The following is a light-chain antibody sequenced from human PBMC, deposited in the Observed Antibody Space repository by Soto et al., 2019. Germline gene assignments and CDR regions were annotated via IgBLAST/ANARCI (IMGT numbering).Light chain of an antibody. Sequence: DIQMTQSPSSLASSVGNRVTITCRASQRTGIFLNWYQHKPGRAPKLLIYDASRLHSGVPSRFSGSGSGTSYTLTISSLQPEDFATYYCQQSYGSLYTFGQGTKLNIK. V-gene: IGKV1-39*01. CDR1: QRTGIF. CDR3: QQSYGSLYT. J-gene: IGKJ2*01. CDR2: DAS.